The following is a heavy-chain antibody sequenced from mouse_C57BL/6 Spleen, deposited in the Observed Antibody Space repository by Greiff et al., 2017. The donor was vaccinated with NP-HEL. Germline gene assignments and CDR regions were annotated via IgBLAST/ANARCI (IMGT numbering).Heavy chain of an antibody. D-gene: IGHD2-1*01. CDR2: INPNYGTT. Sequence: VQLKQSGPELVKPGASVKISCKASGYSFTDYNMNWVKQSTGKSLEWIGVINPNYGTTSYNQKFKGTATLTVDQSSNTPYMQLNSLTSDDSAVYYGTKTPVIYGKGNAMDYWGQGTSVTVSS. CDR1: GYSFTDYN. V-gene: IGHV1-39*01. CDR3: TKTPVIYGKGNAMDY. J-gene: IGHJ4*01.